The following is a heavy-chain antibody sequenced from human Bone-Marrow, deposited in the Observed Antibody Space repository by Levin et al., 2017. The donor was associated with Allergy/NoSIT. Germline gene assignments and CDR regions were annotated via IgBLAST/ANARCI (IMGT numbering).Heavy chain of an antibody. J-gene: IGHJ4*02. CDR3: AKGGHESHFDY. CDR2: ISGSGAST. CDR1: GLTFIHYA. V-gene: IGHV3-23*01. Sequence: GGSLRLSCAASGLTFIHYAMTWVRQAPGKGLEWVSTISGSGASTFYGDSVRGRFTISRDNSKNTVYLQLNSLRAEDTAVYFCAKGGHESHFDYWGQGTLVTVSS.